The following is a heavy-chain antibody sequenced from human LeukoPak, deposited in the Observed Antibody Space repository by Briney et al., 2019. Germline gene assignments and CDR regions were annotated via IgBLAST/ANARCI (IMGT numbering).Heavy chain of an antibody. CDR1: GFTFSSYA. D-gene: IGHD3-22*01. V-gene: IGHV3-23*01. CDR2: ISGNGGST. Sequence: GGSLRLSCAASGFTFSSYAMSWVRQAPGKGLEWVSAISGNGGSTYYADSVKGRFTISRDNSKNTLYLQMNSLRAEHTAVYYCAKEGDSSGYSYFDYWGQGTLVTVSS. CDR3: AKEGDSSGYSYFDY. J-gene: IGHJ4*02.